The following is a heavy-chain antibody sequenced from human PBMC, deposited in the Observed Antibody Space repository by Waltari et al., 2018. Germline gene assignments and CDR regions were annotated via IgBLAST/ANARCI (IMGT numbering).Heavy chain of an antibody. Sequence: QVQLVQSGAEVKKPGSSVKVSCQASGGPFSSYAIRWVRPAPGQGLEWMGGIIPIFGTANYAQKFQGRVTITADESTSTAYMELSSLRSEDTAVYYCASQNYSSWAFYGSYWGQGTLVTVSS. J-gene: IGHJ4*02. CDR2: IIPIFGTA. D-gene: IGHD6-6*01. V-gene: IGHV1-69*01. CDR3: ASQNYSSWAFYGSY. CDR1: GGPFSSYA.